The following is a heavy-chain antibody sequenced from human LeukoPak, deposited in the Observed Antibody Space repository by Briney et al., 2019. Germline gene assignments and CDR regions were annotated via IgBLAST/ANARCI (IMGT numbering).Heavy chain of an antibody. CDR1: GYTFTSYG. J-gene: IGHJ3*02. CDR3: ASLRNYYDSSGYLVTDAFDI. CDR2: ISAYNGNT. D-gene: IGHD3-22*01. V-gene: IGHV1-18*01. Sequence: ASVKVSCKASGYTFTSYGISWVRQAPGQGLEWMGWISAYNGNTNYAQKLQGRVTMTTDTSTSTAYMELRSLKSDDTAVYYCASLRNYYDSSGYLVTDAFDIWGQGTMVTVSS.